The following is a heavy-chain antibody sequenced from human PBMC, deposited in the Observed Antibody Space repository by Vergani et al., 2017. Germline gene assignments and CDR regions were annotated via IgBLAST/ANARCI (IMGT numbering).Heavy chain of an antibody. CDR3: ARGYNWNYGWFDP. J-gene: IGHJ5*02. D-gene: IGHD1-7*01. Sequence: QVQLVQSGAEVKKPGSSVKVSCKASGGTFSSYAISWVRQAPGQGLEWMGIINPSGGSTSYAQKFQGRVTMTRDTSTSTVYMELSSLGSEDTAVYYCARGYNWNYGWFDPWGQGTLVTVSS. CDR1: GGTFSSYA. CDR2: INPSGGST. V-gene: IGHV1-46*01.